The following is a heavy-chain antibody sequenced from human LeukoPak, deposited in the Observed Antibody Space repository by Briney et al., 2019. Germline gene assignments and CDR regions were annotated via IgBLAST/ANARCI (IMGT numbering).Heavy chain of an antibody. J-gene: IGHJ4*02. CDR2: INPNSGGT. V-gene: IGHV1-2*02. CDR1: GHTFTGYY. D-gene: IGHD3-3*01. CDR3: ARDYYDFWSGYYPDY. Sequence: ASVKVSCKASGHTFTGYYMHWVRQAPGQGLEWMGWINPNSGGTNYAQKFQGRVTMTRDTSISTAYMELSRLRSDDTAVYYCARDYYDFWSGYYPDYWGQGTLVTVSS.